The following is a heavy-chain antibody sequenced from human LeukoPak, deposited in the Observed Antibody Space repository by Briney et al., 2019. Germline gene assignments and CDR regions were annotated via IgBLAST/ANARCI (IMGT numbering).Heavy chain of an antibody. J-gene: IGHJ6*03. V-gene: IGHV4-4*07. CDR1: GGSVSSYY. Sequence: PSETLSLTCTVSGGSVSSYYWSWIRQSAGKELECIGRIYISGDTNYNPSLQSRVSMSLDTSKNQFSLKLRSVTAADTAVYFCARDPYFYYMDVWGKGTTVTVSS. CDR3: ARDPYFYYMDV. CDR2: IYISGDT.